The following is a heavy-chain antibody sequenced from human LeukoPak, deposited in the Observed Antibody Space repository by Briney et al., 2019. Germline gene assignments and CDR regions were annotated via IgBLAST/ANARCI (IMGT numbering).Heavy chain of an antibody. Sequence: GASVKVSCKASGYTFIGYYMHWVRQAPGQGLEWMGWINPNSGGTNYGQKFQGRVTMTRDTSISTAYMELSRLRSDDPAVYYCGRDVPNDFWSNYYFYYFDYWGQGTLVTVSS. D-gene: IGHD3-3*01. CDR1: GYTFIGYY. V-gene: IGHV1-2*02. CDR2: INPNSGGT. J-gene: IGHJ4*02. CDR3: GRDVPNDFWSNYYFYYFDY.